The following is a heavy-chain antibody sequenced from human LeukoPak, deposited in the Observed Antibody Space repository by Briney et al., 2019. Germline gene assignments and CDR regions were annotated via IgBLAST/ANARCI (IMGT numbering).Heavy chain of an antibody. CDR1: GYSFTSYW. D-gene: IGHD3-9*01. V-gene: IGHV5-51*01. CDR2: IYPGDSDT. J-gene: IGHJ5*02. Sequence: GESLKISCKGCGYSFTSYWIGWVRQMPGKGLEWMGVIYPGDSDTRYSPSFQGQVTISADKSISTAYLQWSSLKASDTAMYYCARRGGGYYDILTGRLKGWFDPWGQGTLVAVSS. CDR3: ARRGGGYYDILTGRLKGWFDP.